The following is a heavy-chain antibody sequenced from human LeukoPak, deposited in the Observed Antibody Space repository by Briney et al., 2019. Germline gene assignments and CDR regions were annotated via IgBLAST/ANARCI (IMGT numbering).Heavy chain of an antibody. CDR3: AELGITMIGGV. J-gene: IGHJ6*04. CDR1: GFTFSSYW. CDR2: INSDGSST. D-gene: IGHD3-10*02. V-gene: IGHV3-74*01. Sequence: GGSLRLSCAASGFTFSSYWMHWVRQAPGKGLVWVSRINSDGSSTSYADSVKGRFTISRDNAKNTLYLQMNSLRAEDTAVYYCAELGITMIGGVWGKGTTVTISS.